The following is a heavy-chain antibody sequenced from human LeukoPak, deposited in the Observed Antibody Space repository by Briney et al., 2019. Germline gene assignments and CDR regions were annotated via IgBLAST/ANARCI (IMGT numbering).Heavy chain of an antibody. CDR3: ASAGHDGSGYKVC. Sequence: PSGTLSLTCAVSGSSISSSNWWSWVRQPPGKGLEWIGEIYHSGSANYNPSLKSRVTISVDKSKNQFSLKLSSVTAADTAVYYCASAGHDGSGYKVCWGQGTLVTVSS. J-gene: IGHJ4*02. V-gene: IGHV4-4*02. CDR2: IYHSGSA. CDR1: GSSISSSNW. D-gene: IGHD3-22*01.